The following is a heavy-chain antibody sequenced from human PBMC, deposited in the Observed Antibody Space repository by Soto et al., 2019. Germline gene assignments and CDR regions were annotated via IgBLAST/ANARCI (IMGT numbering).Heavy chain of an antibody. V-gene: IGHV4-30-2*01. CDR3: ARERGGYGLFDS. Sequence: TLSLTCTVSGGAISNAAYSWSWIRQPPGKGLEWIGYIYPSGMRFYNPSLRRRVTISIDRSNDQFSLNLKSVTAADTAVYYCARERGGYGLFDSWGQGTLVTVSS. CDR2: IYPSGMR. J-gene: IGHJ4*02. D-gene: IGHD5-18*01. CDR1: GGAISNAAYS.